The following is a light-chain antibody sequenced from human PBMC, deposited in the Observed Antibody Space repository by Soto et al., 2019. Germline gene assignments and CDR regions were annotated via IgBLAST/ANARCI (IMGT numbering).Light chain of an antibody. CDR2: DVS. Sequence: QSALTQPRSVSGSPGQSVTISCTGTSSDVDDYNYVSWFQQHPGKAPKLMIYDVSKRPSGVPDRFSGSKSGNTASLTISGLQAEDEADYYCCSYAGSYTFLTVGDAVFGGGTQLTVL. CDR1: SSDVDDYNY. J-gene: IGLJ7*01. V-gene: IGLV2-11*01. CDR3: CSYAGSYTFLTVGDAV.